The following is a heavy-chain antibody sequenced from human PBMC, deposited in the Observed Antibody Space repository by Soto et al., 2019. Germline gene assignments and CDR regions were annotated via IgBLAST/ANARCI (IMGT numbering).Heavy chain of an antibody. J-gene: IGHJ6*02. D-gene: IGHD3-16*02. Sequence: KGLEWMGWISAYNGNTNYAQKLQGRVTMTTDTSTSTAYMELRSLRSDDTAVYYCARVWMITFGGVIVINYYGMDVWGQGTTVTVSS. CDR2: ISAYNGNT. CDR3: ARVWMITFGGVIVINYYGMDV. V-gene: IGHV1-18*01.